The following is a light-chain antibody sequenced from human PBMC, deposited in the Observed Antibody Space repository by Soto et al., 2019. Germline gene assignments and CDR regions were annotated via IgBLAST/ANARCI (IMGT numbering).Light chain of an antibody. CDR3: QQYNGYSRA. Sequence: DIRMTQSPSTLSVSIGDRVTITCRASQSISDWLAWYQQKPGKAPKLLIYRASNLDSGVPSRFSGSGSGTEFTLIISSLQPDDFATYYFQQYNGYSRAFGQGTKVAIK. CDR1: QSISDW. CDR2: RAS. J-gene: IGKJ1*01. V-gene: IGKV1-5*03.